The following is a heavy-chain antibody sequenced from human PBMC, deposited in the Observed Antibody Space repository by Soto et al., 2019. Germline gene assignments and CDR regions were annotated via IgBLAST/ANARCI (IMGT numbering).Heavy chain of an antibody. V-gene: IGHV3-48*01. Sequence: GGPLRLSCAASGFTFSSYSMNWVRQAPGKGLEWVSFISGSASTTYYADSVKGRFTISRDNSKNTVYLQMNSLRADDTAVYYCAKDRLAGGFDYWGQGTLVTVSS. D-gene: IGHD3-16*01. CDR3: AKDRLAGGFDY. CDR2: ISGSASTT. J-gene: IGHJ4*02. CDR1: GFTFSSYS.